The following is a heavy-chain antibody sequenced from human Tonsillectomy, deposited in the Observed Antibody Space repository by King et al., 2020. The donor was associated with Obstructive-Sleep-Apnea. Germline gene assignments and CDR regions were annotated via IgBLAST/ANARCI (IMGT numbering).Heavy chain of an antibody. CDR2: INHSGST. CDR1: GGSFSGYY. Sequence: VQLQQWGAGLLKPSETLSLTCAVYGGSFSGYYWSWIRQPPGKGLEWIGEINHSGSTNYNPSLKSRVTISVDTSKNQFSLKLSSVTAADTAVYYCARGGVTMIVVVIRRFDYWGQGTLVTVSS. D-gene: IGHD3-22*01. J-gene: IGHJ4*02. CDR3: ARGGVTMIVVVIRRFDY. V-gene: IGHV4-34*01.